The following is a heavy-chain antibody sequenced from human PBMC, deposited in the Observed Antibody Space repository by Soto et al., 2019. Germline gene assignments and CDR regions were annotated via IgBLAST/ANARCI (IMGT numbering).Heavy chain of an antibody. V-gene: IGHV4-61*01. J-gene: IGHJ4*02. Sequence: QVQLQESGPGLVKPSETLSLTCAVSGDSVSNDNYYWSWIRQPPGKGLEWIGYIYYSGTTNYNSYLKSRLSLSVDMSKNQFSLKLASVTAADTAVSFCARSQRGRTAFTFDYWGQGALVTVSS. D-gene: IGHD3-16*01. CDR1: GDSVSNDNYY. CDR3: ARSQRGRTAFTFDY. CDR2: IYYSGTT.